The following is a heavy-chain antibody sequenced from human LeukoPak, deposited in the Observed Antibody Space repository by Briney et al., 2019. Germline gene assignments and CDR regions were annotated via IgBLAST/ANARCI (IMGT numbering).Heavy chain of an antibody. J-gene: IGHJ4*02. V-gene: IGHV1-69*04. Sequence: FVNVSRKAPCRTFSRHNISWVRQAPGQGPEWMGRIIPILGIANYAQKFQGRVTITADKSTSTAYMELSSLRSEDTAVYYCAREATVVTPSSSYWGQGTLVTVSS. CDR2: IIPILGIA. CDR1: CRTFSRHN. CDR3: AREATVVTPSSSY. D-gene: IGHD4-23*01.